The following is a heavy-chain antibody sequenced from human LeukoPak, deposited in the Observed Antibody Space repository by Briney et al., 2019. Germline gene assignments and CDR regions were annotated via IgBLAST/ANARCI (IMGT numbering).Heavy chain of an antibody. CDR1: GFTFSSYG. CDR2: IWYDGSNK. V-gene: IGHV3-33*06. J-gene: IGHJ4*02. CDR3: AKDFYGGYSYGYPHY. D-gene: IGHD5-18*01. Sequence: GGSLRLSCAASGFTFSSYGMHWVRQAPGKGLEWVAVIWYDGSNKYYADSVKGRFTISRDNSKNTLYLQMNSLRAEDTAVYYCAKDFYGGYSYGYPHYWGQGTLVTVSS.